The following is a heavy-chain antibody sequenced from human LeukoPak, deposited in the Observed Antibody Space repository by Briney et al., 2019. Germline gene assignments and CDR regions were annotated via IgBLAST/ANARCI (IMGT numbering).Heavy chain of an antibody. CDR3: ARDDSGQWQEGGRLYPYYYYGMDV. V-gene: IGHV4-4*07. CDR1: GGSISSYY. CDR2: IYTSGST. Sequence: PSETLSLTCTVSGGSISSYYWSWIRQPAGKGLEWIGRIYTSGSTNYNPSLKSRVTMSVDTSKNQFSLKLSSVTAADTAVYYCARDDSGQWQEGGRLYPYYYYGMDVWGQGTTVTVSS. D-gene: IGHD6-19*01. J-gene: IGHJ6*02.